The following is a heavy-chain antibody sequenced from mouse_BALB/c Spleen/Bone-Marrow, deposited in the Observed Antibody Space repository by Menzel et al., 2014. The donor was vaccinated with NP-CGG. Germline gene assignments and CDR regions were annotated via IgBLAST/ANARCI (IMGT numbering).Heavy chain of an antibody. Sequence: EVKLVDSGGGLVQPGGSRKLSCAASGFTFSSFGMHWVRQAPEKGLEWVAYISSGSSTIYYADTVMGRFTISRDNPKNTPFLQMTSLRSEDTAMYYCARSGSSSGYFDYWGQGTTLTVSS. J-gene: IGHJ2*01. V-gene: IGHV5-17*02. CDR2: ISSGSSTI. CDR3: ARSGSSSGYFDY. D-gene: IGHD1-1*01. CDR1: GFTFSSFG.